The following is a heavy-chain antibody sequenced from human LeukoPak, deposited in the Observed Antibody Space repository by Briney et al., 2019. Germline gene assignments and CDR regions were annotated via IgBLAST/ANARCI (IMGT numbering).Heavy chain of an antibody. CDR3: ARGAIAASDAFDI. CDR1: GGSIRSYY. D-gene: IGHD2-15*01. Sequence: SETLSLTCTVSGGSIRSYYWSWIQQPPGKGLVWIEYIYYSGSTNYNPSLKSRVTISVDTSKNQFSLKLSSVTAADTAVYYCARGAIAASDAFDIWGQGTMVTVSS. V-gene: IGHV4-59*01. CDR2: IYYSGST. J-gene: IGHJ3*02.